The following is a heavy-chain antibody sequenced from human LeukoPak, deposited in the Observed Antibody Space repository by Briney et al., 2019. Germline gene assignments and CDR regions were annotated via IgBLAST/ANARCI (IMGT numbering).Heavy chain of an antibody. J-gene: IGHJ4*02. V-gene: IGHV4-59*08. Sequence: PSETLSLTCTVSGGSVSSYYWSWIRQPPGKGLEWIGYMYYSGSTNYNPSLKSRVTISVDTSKNQFSLKLSSVTAADTAVYYCARVVGELLRLYYFDYWGQGTLVTVSS. CDR1: GGSVSSYY. D-gene: IGHD1-26*01. CDR2: MYYSGST. CDR3: ARVVGELLRLYYFDY.